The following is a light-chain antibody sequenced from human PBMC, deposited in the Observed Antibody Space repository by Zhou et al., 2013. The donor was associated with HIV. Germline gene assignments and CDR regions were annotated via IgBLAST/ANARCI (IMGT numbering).Light chain of an antibody. V-gene: IGKV2D-29*01. Sequence: ETVLTQSPLTLSVTRGQPASMSCKSTQSLQDSDGKTYLYWYLQRPGQPPQLLIHEVFNRFSGVPDRFSGSGSGTDFTLKISRVEAEDVGVYYCMQSIQFPLTFGPGTKVDIK. CDR2: EVF. J-gene: IGKJ3*01. CDR1: QSLQDSDGKTY. CDR3: MQSIQFPLT.